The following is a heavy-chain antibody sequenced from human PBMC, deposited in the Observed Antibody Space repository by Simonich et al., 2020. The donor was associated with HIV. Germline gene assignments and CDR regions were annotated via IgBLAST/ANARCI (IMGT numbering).Heavy chain of an antibody. J-gene: IGHJ3*02. D-gene: IGHD7-27*01. CDR3: ARDPSGAFDI. CDR2: ISPIFGTT. V-gene: IGHV1-69*13. CDR1: GGTFSSNA. Sequence: QVQLVQSGAEVKKPGSSVKVSCKASGGTFSSNAFTWVRQAPGKGLELMGGISPIFGTTKSSQTFQDRVTFTADDSASTIYMELSSLRSEDTAAYYCARDPSGAFDIWGQGTMVTVSS.